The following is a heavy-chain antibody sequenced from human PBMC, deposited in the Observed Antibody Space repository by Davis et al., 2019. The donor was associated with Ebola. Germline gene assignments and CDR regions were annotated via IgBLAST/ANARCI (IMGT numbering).Heavy chain of an antibody. D-gene: IGHD2-8*01. V-gene: IGHV3-30*18. J-gene: IGHJ3*02. CDR3: AKGDRKGDIVLMVYAIGAFDI. CDR1: GFSFSSYW. CDR2: ISYDGSNK. Sequence: GESLKISCAASGFSFSSYWMSWVRQPPGKGLEWVAVISYDGSNKHYADSVKGRFTISRDNSKNTLYLQMNSLRAEDTAVYYCAKGDRKGDIVLMVYAIGAFDIWGQGTMVTVSS.